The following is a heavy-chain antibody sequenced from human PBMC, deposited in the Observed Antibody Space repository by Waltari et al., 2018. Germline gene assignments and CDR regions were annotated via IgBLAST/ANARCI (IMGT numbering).Heavy chain of an antibody. CDR1: GFTFCSYA. D-gene: IGHD2-2*02. CDR2: ISYDGSNK. J-gene: IGHJ4*02. CDR3: ARREVVVPAATPFFDY. Sequence: QVQLVESGGGVVQPGRSLRLSCAASGFTFCSYAMHWVRQAPGKGLEWVAVISYDGSNKYYADSVKGRFTISRDNSKNTLYLQMNSLRAEDTAVYYCARREVVVPAATPFFDYWGQGTLVTVSS. V-gene: IGHV3-30-3*01.